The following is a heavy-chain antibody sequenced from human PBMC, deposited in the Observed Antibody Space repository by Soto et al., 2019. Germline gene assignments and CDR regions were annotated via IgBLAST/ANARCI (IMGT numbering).Heavy chain of an antibody. CDR1: GYIFIHCF. D-gene: IGHD1-26*01. CDR2: INPSSGTT. V-gene: IGHV1-46*01. CDR3: ARSLGETTSLFDY. J-gene: IGHJ4*02. Sequence: QVQLVQSGAEMKQPGASVKLSCQASGYIFIHCFMHWVRQAPGQGLEWMGGINPSSGTTTYAQKFHGRVTVTRDTSTSTVYMELSTLGSGDTVMYYCARSLGETTSLFDYWGRGSLVTVSA.